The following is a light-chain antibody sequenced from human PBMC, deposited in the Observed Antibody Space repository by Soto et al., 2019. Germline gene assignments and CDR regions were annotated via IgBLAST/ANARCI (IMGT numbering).Light chain of an antibody. CDR2: EVS. CDR3: QSYDNSLSGLYV. J-gene: IGLJ1*01. V-gene: IGLV2-14*01. Sequence: QSALTQPASVSGSPGRSIAISCTGSSSDVGIYNYVSWYQQHPGKVPKLIIYEVSNRPSGVSNRFSGSKSGNTASLTISGLQAEDEADYYCQSYDNSLSGLYVFGTGNKGNVL. CDR1: SSDVGIYNY.